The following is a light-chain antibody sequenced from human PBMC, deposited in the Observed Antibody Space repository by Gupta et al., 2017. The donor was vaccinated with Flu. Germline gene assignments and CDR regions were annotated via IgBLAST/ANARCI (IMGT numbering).Light chain of an antibody. J-gene: IGLJ1*01. CDR1: SSDVGGYNY. V-gene: IGLV2-8*01. CDR3: SSYADSRYV. CDR2: EGT. Sequence: QSVTISCTGTSSDVGGYNYVSWYQHHPGKAPKLIMYEGTRRPSGVPDRFSGSKSGNTASLTVSGLQAEDEADYYCSSYADSRYVFGSGTKVIVL.